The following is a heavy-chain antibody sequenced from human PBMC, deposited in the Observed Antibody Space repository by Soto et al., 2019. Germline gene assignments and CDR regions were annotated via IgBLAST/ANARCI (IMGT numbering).Heavy chain of an antibody. CDR3: ARQTSNLRYTS. D-gene: IGHD1-1*01. J-gene: IGHJ5*02. Sequence: WTFKQKSPEKGLEWIGYMHYTGFSHYNPSLKSRLTISVDRSKNQFTLQLTSVTVEDTAVYYSARQTSNLRYTSWRPETXVT. CDR2: MHYTGFS. V-gene: IGHV4-61*07.